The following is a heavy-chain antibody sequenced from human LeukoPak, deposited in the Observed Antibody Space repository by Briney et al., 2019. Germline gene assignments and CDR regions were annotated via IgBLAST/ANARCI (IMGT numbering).Heavy chain of an antibody. CDR1: GFTVSGNY. CDR2: IRYDGNNQ. V-gene: IGHV3-30*02. Sequence: GGSLRLSCAVSGFTVSGNYMSWVRQPPGKGLEWVAFIRYDGNNQYYADSVKGRFTISRDNFNNTLYLQMNSLRAEDTAVYYCAKVSIRSSGLGDYWGQGTLVTVSS. D-gene: IGHD3-22*01. J-gene: IGHJ4*02. CDR3: AKVSIRSSGLGDY.